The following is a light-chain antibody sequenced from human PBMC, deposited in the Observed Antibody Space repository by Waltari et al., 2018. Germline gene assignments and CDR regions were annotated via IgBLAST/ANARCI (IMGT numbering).Light chain of an antibody. J-gene: IGLJ3*02. CDR1: RPNIGSNY. Sequence: QSVLTQPPSASGTPGQKVTIPCNGSRPNIGSNYVYCYQQLPGTAPKLLIFKNNQRPSGVPDRFSDSKSGTSASLAINGLRSEDEADYYCAAWDDSLSGLVLGGGTKVTVL. CDR3: AAWDDSLSGLV. CDR2: KNN. V-gene: IGLV1-47*01.